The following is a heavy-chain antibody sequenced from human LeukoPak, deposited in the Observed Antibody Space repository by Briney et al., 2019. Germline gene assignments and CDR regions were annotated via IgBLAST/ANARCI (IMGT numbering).Heavy chain of an antibody. J-gene: IGHJ4*02. CDR3: ARLAHRFSEVDY. V-gene: IGHV3-11*04. CDR2: ISSSGSTI. CDR1: GFTFSDYY. D-gene: IGHD3-3*01. Sequence: GGSLRLSRAASGFTFSDYYMSWIRQAPGKGLEWVSYISSSGSTIYYADSVKGRFTISRDNAKNSLYLQMNSLRAEDTAVYYCARLAHRFSEVDYWGQGTLVTVSS.